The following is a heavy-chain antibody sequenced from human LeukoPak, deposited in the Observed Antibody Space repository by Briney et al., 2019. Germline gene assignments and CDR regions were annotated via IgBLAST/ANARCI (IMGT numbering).Heavy chain of an antibody. D-gene: IGHD3-22*01. CDR1: GGSINGYY. V-gene: IGHV4-59*01. CDR2: IYYTGST. Sequence: SETLSLTCTVSGGSINGYYWGWIRQSPGMGLDWIGYIYYTGSTKYNPSLKSRVSISVDTSKNRFSLRLRSVTTADTAVYYCARGTYDNSGGLDSWGQGTLVVVSS. J-gene: IGHJ4*02. CDR3: ARGTYDNSGGLDS.